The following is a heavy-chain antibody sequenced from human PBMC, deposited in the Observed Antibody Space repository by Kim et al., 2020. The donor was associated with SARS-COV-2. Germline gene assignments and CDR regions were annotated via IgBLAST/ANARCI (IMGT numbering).Heavy chain of an antibody. CDR3: ARGRSGWGADY. D-gene: IGHD6-19*01. Sequence: GGSLRLSCAASGFSVSSKYMNWVRQAPGKGLEWVSIIYSGGSTYYADSVKGRFTISRDNSKNTLYLQMNSLRVEDTAVYYCARGRSGWGADYWGQGILVT. V-gene: IGHV3-66*01. CDR1: GFSVSSKY. CDR2: IYSGGST. J-gene: IGHJ4*02.